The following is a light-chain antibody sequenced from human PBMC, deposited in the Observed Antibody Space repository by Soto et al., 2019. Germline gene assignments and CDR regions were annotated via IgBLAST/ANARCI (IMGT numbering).Light chain of an antibody. J-gene: IGKJ3*01. CDR2: DAS. Sequence: EVVLTQSPGTLSLSAGERATLSCRASQSVADNHLAWYQQKPGQAPRLLIYDASTRAAGIPDRFSGSGSGTDFTLTISRLEPEDFGVYFCHHYTRSPIFTFGPGTKVD. CDR1: QSVADNH. V-gene: IGKV3-20*01. CDR3: HHYTRSPIFT.